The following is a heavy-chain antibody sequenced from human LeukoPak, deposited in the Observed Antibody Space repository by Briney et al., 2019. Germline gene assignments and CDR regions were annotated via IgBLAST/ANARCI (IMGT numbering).Heavy chain of an antibody. Sequence: GASVKVSCKASGYTFTSYGISWVRQAPGQGLEWMGWISAYNGNTNYAQKLQGRVTMTRAPSINTAYMEVISLASDDTAVYYCARDSSITTPRGGFDIWGQGTKVTVSS. D-gene: IGHD3-22*01. J-gene: IGHJ3*02. CDR2: ISAYNGNT. V-gene: IGHV1-18*01. CDR3: ARDSSITTPRGGFDI. CDR1: GYTFTSYG.